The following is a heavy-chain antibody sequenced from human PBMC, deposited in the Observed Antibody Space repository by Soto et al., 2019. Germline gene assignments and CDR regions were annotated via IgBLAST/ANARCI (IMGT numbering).Heavy chain of an antibody. D-gene: IGHD3-22*01. CDR3: ASSYRAYDSSGYFDY. J-gene: IGHJ4*02. Sequence: GASVKVSCKASGGTFSSYAISWVRQAPGQGLEWMGGIIPIFGTANYAQKFQGRVTITADESTSTACMELSSLRSEDTAVYYCASSYRAYDSSGYFDYWGQGTLVTVSS. CDR1: GGTFSSYA. V-gene: IGHV1-69*13. CDR2: IIPIFGTA.